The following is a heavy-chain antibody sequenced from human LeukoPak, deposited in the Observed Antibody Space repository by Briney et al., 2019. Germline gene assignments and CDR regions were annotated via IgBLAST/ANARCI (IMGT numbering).Heavy chain of an antibody. D-gene: IGHD2-2*01. CDR3: AKRLRGCSSTSCLSPRRDY. V-gene: IGHV3-23*01. J-gene: IGHJ4*02. Sequence: GGSLRLSCAASGFTFSTYAMSWVRQAPGKGLEWVSTITGSGNTAYYADSVKGRFTIPRDNSNNTLYVQMNSLGVEDTAVYYCAKRLRGCSSTSCLSPRRDYWGQGTLVTVSS. CDR2: ITGSGNTA. CDR1: GFTFSTYA.